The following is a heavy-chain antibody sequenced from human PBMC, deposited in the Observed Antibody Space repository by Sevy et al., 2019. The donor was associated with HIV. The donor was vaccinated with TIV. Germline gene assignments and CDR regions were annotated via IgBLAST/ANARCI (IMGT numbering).Heavy chain of an antibody. CDR2: IYTSGST. CDR3: ARDQGYYYDSSGYYFDYHDAFDI. J-gene: IGHJ3*02. V-gene: IGHV4-4*07. Sequence: SETLSLTCTVSGGSISSYYWSWIRQPAGKGLEWIGRIYTSGSTNYNPSLKSRVTMSVDTSKNQFSLKLSFVTAADTAVYYCARDQGYYYDSSGYYFDYHDAFDIWGQGTMVTVSS. D-gene: IGHD3-22*01. CDR1: GGSISSYY.